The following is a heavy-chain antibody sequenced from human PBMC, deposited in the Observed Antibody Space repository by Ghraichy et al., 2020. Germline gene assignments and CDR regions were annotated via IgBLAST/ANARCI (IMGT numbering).Heavy chain of an antibody. D-gene: IGHD2-15*01. CDR3: ARRAGGYQYFYGLDV. Sequence: SETLSLTCSVSGDSIISSSYYWDWIRQPPGKGLEWIGSIYYSGTTYYSPPLKTRVTVSIDTSKNQFSRRLNSVTATDTAVYYCARRAGGYQYFYGLDVWGQGTTVIVSS. CDR1: GDSIISSSYY. CDR2: IYYSGTT. V-gene: IGHV4-39*01. J-gene: IGHJ6*02.